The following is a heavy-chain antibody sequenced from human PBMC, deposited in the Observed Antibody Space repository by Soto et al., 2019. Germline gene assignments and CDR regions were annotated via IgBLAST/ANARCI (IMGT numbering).Heavy chain of an antibody. V-gene: IGHV4-4*07. CDR3: ARYYWSLRYFDL. Sequence: SETLSLTCSVSGASISTQSWSWIRQPAGKGLEWIGHVSHIGSADYSPSLKSRVTMSVDTSKNQFSLNLSSVSAADTAVYYCARYYWSLRYFDLWGQGTLDTVST. CDR2: VSHIGSA. D-gene: IGHD3-10*01. J-gene: IGHJ4*02. CDR1: GASISTQS.